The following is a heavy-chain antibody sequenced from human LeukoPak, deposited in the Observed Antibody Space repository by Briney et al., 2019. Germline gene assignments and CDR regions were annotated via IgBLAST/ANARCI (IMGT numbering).Heavy chain of an antibody. Sequence: SSETLSLTCTVSGGSISSYYWSWIRQPPGKGLEWIGYIYHSGSTNYNPSLKSRVTISVDTSKNQFSLKLSSVTAADTAVYYCARVNDSSGYYYYYYMDVWGKGTTVTISS. CDR3: ARVNDSSGYYYYYYMDV. CDR2: IYHSGST. D-gene: IGHD3-22*01. J-gene: IGHJ6*03. CDR1: GGSISSYY. V-gene: IGHV4-59*01.